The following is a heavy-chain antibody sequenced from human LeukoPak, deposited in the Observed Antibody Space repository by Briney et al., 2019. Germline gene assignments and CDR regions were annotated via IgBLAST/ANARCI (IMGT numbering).Heavy chain of an antibody. V-gene: IGHV3-23*01. D-gene: IGHD1-26*01. J-gene: IGHJ4*02. CDR2: ISGSDDST. CDR1: GFTFSHYW. Sequence: PGGSLRLSCAASGFTFSHYWMQWVRQAPGKGLEWVSTISGSDDSTYYADSVKGRFTISRDSSKNTLYLQMTSLRAEDTALYYCAKGKYSGDYYHYFDYWGQGTLVTVSS. CDR3: AKGKYSGDYYHYFDY.